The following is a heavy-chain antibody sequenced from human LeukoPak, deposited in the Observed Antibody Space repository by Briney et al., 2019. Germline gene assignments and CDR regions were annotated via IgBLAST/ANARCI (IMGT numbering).Heavy chain of an antibody. CDR1: GGSISSSTYY. CDR2: FFYSGST. V-gene: IGHV4-39*01. D-gene: IGHD3-3*01. CDR3: ASGTSTYYELYF. Sequence: SETLSLTCTVSGGSISSSTYYWGWIRQPPGKGLEWIGSFFYSGSTYYNPSLKSRLTISVDTSNNQFSLKLISVTAADTAVYYCASGTSTYYELYFWGQGTLVTVSS. J-gene: IGHJ4*02.